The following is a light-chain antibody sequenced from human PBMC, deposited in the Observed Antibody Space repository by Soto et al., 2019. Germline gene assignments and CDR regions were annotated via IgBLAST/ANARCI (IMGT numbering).Light chain of an antibody. CDR1: SSNIGTNT. J-gene: IGLJ2*01. CDR3: AAWDDSLNRPV. V-gene: IGLV1-44*01. Sequence: QSVLTQAPSASGAPWPRVTMACSGSSSNIGTNTVNWYQQLPGTPPKFLIYDNYRRPSGVPDRFSGSQSGTSASLAISGLQSEDEADYYCAAWDDSLNRPVFGGGTKVTVL. CDR2: DNY.